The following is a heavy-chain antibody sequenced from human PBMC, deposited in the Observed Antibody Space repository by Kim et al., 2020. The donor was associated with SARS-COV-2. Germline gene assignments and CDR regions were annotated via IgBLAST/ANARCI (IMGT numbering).Heavy chain of an antibody. V-gene: IGHV3-21*01. J-gene: IGHJ6*02. CDR2: ISSSSSYI. D-gene: IGHD6-13*01. Sequence: GGSLRLSCAASGFTFSSYSMNWVRQAPGKGLEWVSSISSSSSYIYYADSVKGRFTISRDNAKNSLYLQMNSLRAEDTAVYYCARDRRIAAAGMGYYYGMDVWGQGTTVTVSS. CDR3: ARDRRIAAAGMGYYYGMDV. CDR1: GFTFSSYS.